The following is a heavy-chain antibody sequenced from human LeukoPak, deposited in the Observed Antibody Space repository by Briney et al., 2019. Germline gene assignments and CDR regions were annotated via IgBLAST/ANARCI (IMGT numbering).Heavy chain of an antibody. Sequence: GGSLRLSCAASGFTFSSYAMHWVRQAPGKGLEWVAVISYDGSNKYYADSVKGRFTISRDNAKNSLYLQMNSLRADDTAVYYCARDVGNDYWGQGTLVTVSS. V-gene: IGHV3-30-3*01. CDR1: GFTFSSYA. CDR2: ISYDGSNK. D-gene: IGHD7-27*01. J-gene: IGHJ4*02. CDR3: ARDVGNDY.